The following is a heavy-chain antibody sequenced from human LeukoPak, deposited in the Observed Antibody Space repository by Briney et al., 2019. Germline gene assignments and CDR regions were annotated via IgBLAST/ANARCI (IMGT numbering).Heavy chain of an antibody. CDR3: ATDYGGNSDAFDI. V-gene: IGHV3-23*01. CDR1: RFTFSCYA. CDR2: ISGSGGST. Sequence: GGSLRLSCAASRFTFSCYAMSWVRHAPGKGLEWVSAISGSGGSTYYADSVKGRFTISRDNSKNTLYLQMNSLRAEDTAVYYCATDYGGNSDAFDIWGQGTMVTVSS. J-gene: IGHJ3*02. D-gene: IGHD4-23*01.